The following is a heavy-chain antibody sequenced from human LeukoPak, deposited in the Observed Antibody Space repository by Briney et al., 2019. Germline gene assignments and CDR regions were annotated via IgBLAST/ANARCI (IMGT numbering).Heavy chain of an antibody. CDR3: AKGALHYGDYLIGAFDI. Sequence: GGSLRLSCAASGFTSSSYGMHWVRQAPGKGLEWVAFIRYDGSNIYYADSVKGRFTISGDNSKNTLYLQMNSLRDEETAVYFCAKGALHYGDYLIGAFDIWGQGTMVTVSS. D-gene: IGHD4-17*01. V-gene: IGHV3-30*02. CDR2: IRYDGSNI. CDR1: GFTSSSYG. J-gene: IGHJ3*02.